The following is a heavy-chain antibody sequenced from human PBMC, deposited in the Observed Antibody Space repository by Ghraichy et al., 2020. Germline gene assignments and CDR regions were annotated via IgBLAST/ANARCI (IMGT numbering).Heavy chain of an antibody. V-gene: IGHV3-74*01. Sequence: LSLTCAASGFTFSSYWMHWVRQAPGKGLVWVSRINSDGSSTSYADSVKGRFTISRDNAKNTLYLQMNSLRAEDTAVYYCASPHSGDLSYYYGMDVWGQGTTVTVSS. CDR3: ASPHSGDLSYYYGMDV. CDR1: GFTFSSYW. J-gene: IGHJ6*02. D-gene: IGHD7-27*01. CDR2: INSDGSST.